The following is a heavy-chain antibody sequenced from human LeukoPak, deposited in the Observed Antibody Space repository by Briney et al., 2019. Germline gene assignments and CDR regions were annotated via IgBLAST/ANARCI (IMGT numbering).Heavy chain of an antibody. V-gene: IGHV1-3*01. CDR2: INAGNGNT. Sequence: ASVKVSCKASGYTFISYAMHWVRQAPGQRLEWMGWINAGNGNTKHSQKFQGRVTITRDTSASTAYMELSSLRSEDTAVYYCARDVAAAAGPYYGMDVWGQGTTVTVSS. CDR1: GYTFISYA. D-gene: IGHD6-13*01. J-gene: IGHJ6*02. CDR3: ARDVAAAAGPYYGMDV.